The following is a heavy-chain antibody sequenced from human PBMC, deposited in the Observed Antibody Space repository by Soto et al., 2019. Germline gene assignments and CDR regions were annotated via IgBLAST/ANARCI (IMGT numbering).Heavy chain of an antibody. CDR1: GGSINSGDYH. Sequence: QVQLQESGPGLVKPSQTLSLTCTVSGGSINSGDYHWTWIRQFPGKGLEWIGGIYYSASTYYNPALVSRITISLDTSKNQSSLKLTSVTAADTAVYYCARDSRTPSGGMDVWGQGTTVTVSS. V-gene: IGHV4-30-4*01. CDR3: ARDSRTPSGGMDV. CDR2: IYYSAST. J-gene: IGHJ6*02.